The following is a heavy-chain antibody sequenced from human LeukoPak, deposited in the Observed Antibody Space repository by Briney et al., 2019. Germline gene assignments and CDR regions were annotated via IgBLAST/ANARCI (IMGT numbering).Heavy chain of an antibody. V-gene: IGHV1-2*02. CDR1: GYTFTGYY. J-gene: IGHJ5*02. D-gene: IGHD3-22*01. Sequence: GASVKVSCKASGYTFTGYYMHWVRQAPGQGLESMGWINPNSGGTNYAQKFQGRVTMTRDTSISTAYMELSRLRSDDTAVYYCAREDYYDSSGYYPTWFDPWGQGTLVTVSS. CDR3: AREDYYDSSGYYPTWFDP. CDR2: INPNSGGT.